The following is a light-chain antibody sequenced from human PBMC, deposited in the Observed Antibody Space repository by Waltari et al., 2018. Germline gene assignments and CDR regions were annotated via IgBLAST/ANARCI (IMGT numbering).Light chain of an antibody. V-gene: IGKV3-15*01. J-gene: IGKJ4*01. CDR2: GAS. CDR3: QHYNNWPPLT. CDR1: QSVSSN. Sequence: EIVMTQSPATLSVSPGERATLSCRASQSVSSNLAWYQQKPGQAPRLLIYGASTRATGIPARFSGSGSGTEFTLTISSLQSGDFAVYYCQHYNNWPPLTFGGGTKVAIK.